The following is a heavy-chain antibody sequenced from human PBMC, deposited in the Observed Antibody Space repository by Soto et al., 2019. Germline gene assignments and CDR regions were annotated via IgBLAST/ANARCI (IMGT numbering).Heavy chain of an antibody. J-gene: IGHJ5*02. V-gene: IGHV2-5*01. Sequence: SGPTLVNPKQTLTLHCSFFVFSLCTSGVGVGWIRRPPGKALEWLALVYWHDDTLYIPSLKSRPFLTKDTSRNRVVFSIIKLYPVDTATYYCAHNNSGDDFRSSSLYSTFDHWGQGALVTVSS. CDR1: VFSLCTSGVG. D-gene: IGHD3-3*01. CDR3: AHNNSGDDFRSSSLYSTFDH. CDR2: VYWHDDT.